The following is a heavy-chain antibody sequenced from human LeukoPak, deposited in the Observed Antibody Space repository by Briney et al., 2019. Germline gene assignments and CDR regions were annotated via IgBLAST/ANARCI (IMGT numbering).Heavy chain of an antibody. CDR2: IRSKPNNYAT. J-gene: IGHJ4*02. CDR3: LSYADRGYSSAWPHPI. Sequence: GGSLKLSCAAPGFIFSGSSMHWVRQASGKGLEWVGRIRSKPNNYATAYAASVKGRFTISRDDSKNTAYLQMNSLKSEDTAVYYCLSYADRGYSSAWPHPIWGQGTLVTVSS. V-gene: IGHV3-73*01. CDR1: GFIFSGSS. D-gene: IGHD6-25*01.